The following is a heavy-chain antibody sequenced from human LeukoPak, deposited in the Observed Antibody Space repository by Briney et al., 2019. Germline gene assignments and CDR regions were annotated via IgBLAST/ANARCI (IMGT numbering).Heavy chain of an antibody. D-gene: IGHD5-24*01. CDR3: ARNKDGYNSFDY. Sequence: SETLSLTCTVSGGSISSYYWSWIRQPPGKGLEWIGYIYYSGSSYYNPSLRSRVTISVDTSKNHFSLKLSSVTAADTAVYYCARNKDGYNSFDYWGQGTLVTVS. CDR2: IYYSGSS. CDR1: GGSISSYY. J-gene: IGHJ4*02. V-gene: IGHV4-59*12.